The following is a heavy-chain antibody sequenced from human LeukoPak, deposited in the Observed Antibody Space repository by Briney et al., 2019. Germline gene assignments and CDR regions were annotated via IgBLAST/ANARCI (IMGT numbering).Heavy chain of an antibody. V-gene: IGHV1-46*01. Sequence: ASVKVSCKASGYTFTSYYMHWVRQAPGQGLEWMGIINPSGGSTSYAQKFQGRVTMTRDTSTSTVYMELSSLRSEDTAVYYCARGGYDILTGYYIFDYWGQGTLVTVSS. CDR2: INPSGGST. CDR1: GYTFTSYY. D-gene: IGHD3-9*01. J-gene: IGHJ4*02. CDR3: ARGGYDILTGYYIFDY.